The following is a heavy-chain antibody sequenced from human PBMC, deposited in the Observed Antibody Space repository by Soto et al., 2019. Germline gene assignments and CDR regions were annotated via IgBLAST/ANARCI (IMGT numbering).Heavy chain of an antibody. V-gene: IGHV3-30-3*01. CDR1: GFTFSSYA. D-gene: IGHD3-22*01. CDR3: ARDGVPYYYDSSGYAGAFDI. Sequence: QVQLVESGGGVVQPGRSLRLSCAASGFTFSSYAMHWVRQAPGKGLEWVAVISYDGSNKYYADSGKGRFTISRDNSKNTLYLQMNSLRAEDTAVYYCARDGVPYYYDSSGYAGAFDIWGQGTMVTVSS. CDR2: ISYDGSNK. J-gene: IGHJ3*02.